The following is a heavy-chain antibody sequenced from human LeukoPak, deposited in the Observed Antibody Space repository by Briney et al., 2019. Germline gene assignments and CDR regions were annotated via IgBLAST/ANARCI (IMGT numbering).Heavy chain of an antibody. D-gene: IGHD6-13*01. V-gene: IGHV3-21*01. CDR2: ISSSSSYI. J-gene: IGHJ4*02. Sequence: GGSLRLSCAASGFTFSNYGLSWVRQAPGKGLEWVSSISSSSSYIYYADSVKGRFTISRDNAKNSLYLQMNSLRAEDTAVYYCARFIAAPYYFDYWGRGTLVTVSS. CDR1: GFTFSNYG. CDR3: ARFIAAPYYFDY.